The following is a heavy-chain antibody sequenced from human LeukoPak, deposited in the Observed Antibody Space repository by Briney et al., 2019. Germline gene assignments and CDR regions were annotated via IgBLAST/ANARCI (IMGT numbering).Heavy chain of an antibody. Sequence: SETLSLTCTVSCVSISSYYWSWIRQPPGMGLEWLGYISYSGSTNYNPSLVCRVTISLDTSKNQFSLKLTSVTAADTAVYYCARQHRSGYYYFDYWGQGTLVTVSS. CDR2: ISYSGST. D-gene: IGHD3-22*01. J-gene: IGHJ4*02. CDR1: CVSISSYY. CDR3: ARQHRSGYYYFDY. V-gene: IGHV4-59*08.